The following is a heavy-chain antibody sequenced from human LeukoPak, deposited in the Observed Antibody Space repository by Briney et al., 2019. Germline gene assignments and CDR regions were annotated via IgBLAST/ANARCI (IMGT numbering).Heavy chain of an antibody. CDR2: ISYDGSNK. CDR1: GFTFSSYA. J-gene: IGHJ4*02. CDR3: ATSITMVRGVIIKGIDY. V-gene: IGHV3-30-3*01. Sequence: GGSLRLSCAASGFTFSSYAVHWVRQAPGKGLEWVAVISYDGSNKYYADSVKGRFTISRDNSKNTLYLQMNSLRAEDTAVYYCATSITMVRGVIIKGIDYWGQGTLVTVSS. D-gene: IGHD3-10*01.